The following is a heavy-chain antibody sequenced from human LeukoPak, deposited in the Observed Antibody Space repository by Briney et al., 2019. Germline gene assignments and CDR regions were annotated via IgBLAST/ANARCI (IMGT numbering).Heavy chain of an antibody. V-gene: IGHV1-2*04. CDR1: GYTFTGYY. J-gene: IGHJ4*02. D-gene: IGHD5-18*01. CDR2: IDPNSGGT. CDR3: ARGYSYGYLAY. Sequence: ASVKVSCKASGYTFTGYYMHWVRQAPGQGLEWLGWIDPNSGGTNYAQKFQGWVTMTRDTSISTAYMELSRLRSDDTAVYYCARGYSYGYLAYWGQGTLVTVSS.